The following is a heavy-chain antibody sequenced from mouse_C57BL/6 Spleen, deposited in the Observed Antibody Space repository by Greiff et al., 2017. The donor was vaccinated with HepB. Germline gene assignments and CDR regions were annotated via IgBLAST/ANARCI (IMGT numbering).Heavy chain of an antibody. CDR3: ARRYYGSEDY. Sequence: QVQLQQPGAELVMPGASVKLSCKASGYTFTSYWMHWVKQRPGQGLEWIGEIDPSDSYTNYNLKFKGKSTLTVDKSSSTAYMQLNSLTSEDSAVYYCARRYYGSEDYWGQGTTLTVSS. D-gene: IGHD1-1*01. CDR1: GYTFTSYW. V-gene: IGHV1-69*01. CDR2: IDPSDSYT. J-gene: IGHJ2*01.